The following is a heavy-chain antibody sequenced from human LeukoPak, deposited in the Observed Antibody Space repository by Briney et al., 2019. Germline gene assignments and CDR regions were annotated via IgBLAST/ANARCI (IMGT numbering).Heavy chain of an antibody. CDR2: IYYSGST. CDR1: GGSISSSSYY. D-gene: IGHD1-26*01. J-gene: IGHJ6*03. V-gene: IGHV4-39*07. Sequence: PSETLSLTCTVSGGSISSSSYYWGWIRQPPGKGLEWIGSIYYSGSTYYSPSLKSRVTISVDTSKNQFSLKLSSVTAADTAVYYCARHSGTFYYYYYMDVWGKGTSVTVPS. CDR3: ARHSGTFYYYYYMDV.